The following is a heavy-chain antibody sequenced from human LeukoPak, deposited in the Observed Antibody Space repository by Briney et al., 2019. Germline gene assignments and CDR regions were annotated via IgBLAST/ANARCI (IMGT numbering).Heavy chain of an antibody. CDR1: GFTFSSYA. J-gene: IGHJ4*02. D-gene: IGHD3-10*01. Sequence: GRSLRLSCAASGFTFSSYAMHWVRQAPGKGLEWVAVISYDGSNKYYADSVKGRFTISRDNSKNTLYLLMNSLRAEDTAVYYCARAPPQSLWFGECIDWGQGTLVTVSS. CDR3: ARAPPQSLWFGECID. CDR2: ISYDGSNK. V-gene: IGHV3-30-3*01.